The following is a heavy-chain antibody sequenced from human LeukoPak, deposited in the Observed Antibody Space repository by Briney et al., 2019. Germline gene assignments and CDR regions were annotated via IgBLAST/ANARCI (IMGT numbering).Heavy chain of an antibody. V-gene: IGHV4-34*01. Sequence: SETLSLTCAVHGGSFSGYYWSWIRQPPGKGLEWIGEINHSGSTNYNPSLKSRVTISVDTSKNQFSLKLSSVTAADTAVYYCARILEWYNAGYFDYWGQGTLVTVSS. J-gene: IGHJ4*02. CDR2: INHSGST. CDR1: GGSFSGYY. CDR3: ARILEWYNAGYFDY. D-gene: IGHD3-3*01.